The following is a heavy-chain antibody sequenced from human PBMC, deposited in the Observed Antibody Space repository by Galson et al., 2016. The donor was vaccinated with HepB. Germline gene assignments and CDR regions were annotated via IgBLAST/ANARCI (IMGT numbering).Heavy chain of an antibody. Sequence: SLRLSCAASGFPFSSYVMSWVRQAPGKGLEWVSTITFSGDSTYYADSVKGRFTISRDNSKNTLYLQMNSLRADDTAVYYCAKDLCPRLSSSCDTHYDMDVWGQGSLVTVSS. J-gene: IGHJ4*02. CDR2: ITFSGDST. D-gene: IGHD2-2*02. CDR3: AKDLCPRLSSSCDTHYDMDV. CDR1: GFPFSSYV. V-gene: IGHV3-23*01.